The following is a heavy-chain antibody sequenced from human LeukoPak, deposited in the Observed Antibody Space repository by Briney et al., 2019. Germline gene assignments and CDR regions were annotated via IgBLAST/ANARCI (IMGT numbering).Heavy chain of an antibody. Sequence: GGSLRLSCAASGFTFSSYAMSWVRQAPGKGLEWVSAISGSGGSTYYADSVKGRFTISRDNSKNTLYLQMNGLRAEDTAVYYCAKDYYGSGSYYRNNWFDPWGQGTLVTVSS. J-gene: IGHJ5*02. CDR1: GFTFSSYA. CDR3: AKDYYGSGSYYRNNWFDP. CDR2: ISGSGGST. D-gene: IGHD3-10*01. V-gene: IGHV3-23*01.